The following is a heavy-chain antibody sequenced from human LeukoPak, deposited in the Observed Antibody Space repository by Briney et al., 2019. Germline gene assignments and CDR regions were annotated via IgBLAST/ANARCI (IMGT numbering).Heavy chain of an antibody. CDR2: IYTSGST. D-gene: IGHD3-22*01. Sequence: PSQTLSLTCTVSGGSLGSGSYYWGWLRQPAGKGLEWIGRIYTSGSTNYNPSLKSRVTISVDTSKNQFSLKLSSVTAADTAVYYCARVTTGGYYNCWGQGTLVTVSS. CDR1: GGSLGSGSYY. J-gene: IGHJ4*02. CDR3: ARVTTGGYYNC. V-gene: IGHV4-61*02.